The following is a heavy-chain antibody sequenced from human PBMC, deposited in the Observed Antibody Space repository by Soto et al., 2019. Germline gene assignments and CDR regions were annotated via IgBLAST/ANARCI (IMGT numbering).Heavy chain of an antibody. J-gene: IGHJ4*02. Sequence: ASVKVSCKASGGTFSSYGITWVRQAPGQGLEWMGWISAYNGDADYAQNLQGRVTMTTDTSTSTAYMELRSLRSDDTAVYYCARGGGGYGDYWGQGTLVTVSS. CDR3: ARGGGGYGDY. CDR2: ISAYNGDA. V-gene: IGHV1-18*01. D-gene: IGHD3-16*01. CDR1: GGTFSSYG.